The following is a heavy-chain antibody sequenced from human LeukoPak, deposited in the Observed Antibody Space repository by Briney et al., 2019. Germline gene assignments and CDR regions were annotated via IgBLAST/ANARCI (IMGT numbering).Heavy chain of an antibody. D-gene: IGHD4-17*01. CDR3: RTDRYGDYGDYIDY. V-gene: IGHV1-2*02. J-gene: IGHJ4*02. CDR1: GYTFTGYY. Sequence: GASVTVSCKSSGYTFTGYYMHWVRQAPGQGLEWVGWINPNSGGTNYAQKFQGRVTMTRDTSISTAYMELSRLRSDDTAVYYCRTDRYGDYGDYIDYWGEGTLVTVSS. CDR2: INPNSGGT.